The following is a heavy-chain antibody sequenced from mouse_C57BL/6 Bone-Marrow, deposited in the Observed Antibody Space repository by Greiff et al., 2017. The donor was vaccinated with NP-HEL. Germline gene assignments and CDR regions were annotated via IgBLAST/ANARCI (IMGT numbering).Heavy chain of an antibody. Sequence: QVQLQQSGAELVRPGTSVKVSCKASGYAFTNYLIEWVKQRPGQGLEWIGVINPGSGGTNYNEKFKGKATLTADKSSSTAYMQLSSLTSEDSAVYFCARTWWDLAWFAYWGQGTLVTVSA. CDR1: GYAFTNYL. CDR2: INPGSGGT. J-gene: IGHJ3*01. V-gene: IGHV1-54*01. D-gene: IGHD1-1*02. CDR3: ARTWWDLAWFAY.